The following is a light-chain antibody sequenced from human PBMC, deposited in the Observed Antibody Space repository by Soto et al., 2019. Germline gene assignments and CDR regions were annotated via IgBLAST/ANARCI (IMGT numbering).Light chain of an antibody. CDR2: GAY. CDR1: QSVSSN. V-gene: IGKV3-15*01. CDR3: QQYNKWPRT. J-gene: IGKJ1*01. Sequence: EIVMTQSPATLSVSPGERATLSCRASQSVSSNLAWYLQKPGQAPRLLIYGAYTRATGLPARFSGSGSGTEFTLTNSSLQSEDFAVYYCQQYNKWPRTFGQGTKVEIK.